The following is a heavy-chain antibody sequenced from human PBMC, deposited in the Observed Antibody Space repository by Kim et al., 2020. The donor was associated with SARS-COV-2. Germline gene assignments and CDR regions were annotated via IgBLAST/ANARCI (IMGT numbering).Heavy chain of an antibody. Sequence: SETLSLTCAVSGGSIRSSNIYYWGWIRQPPGKGLEWIGSFYYTGNTYYNPSLKSRVTITVDTSNNQFSLKLSSVTAADTAIYYCARLYDSSNYYYCGQG. J-gene: IGHJ4*02. CDR3: ARLYDSSNYYY. V-gene: IGHV4-39*01. CDR2: FYYTGNT. D-gene: IGHD3-22*01. CDR1: GGSIRSSNIYY.